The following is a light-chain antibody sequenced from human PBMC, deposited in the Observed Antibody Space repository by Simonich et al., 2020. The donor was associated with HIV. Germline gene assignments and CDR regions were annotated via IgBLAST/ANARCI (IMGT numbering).Light chain of an antibody. Sequence: DIVMTQSPDSLAVSLGERATINCKSSQSVLYRSNNKNYLAWYQQKPGQPPKLRIYWASTRESGVPDRFSGSGSGTDFTLTISSLQAEDVAVYYCQQYYSTPRTFGQGTKVEIK. CDR2: WAS. J-gene: IGKJ1*01. V-gene: IGKV4-1*01. CDR3: QQYYSTPRT. CDR1: QSVLYRSNNKNY.